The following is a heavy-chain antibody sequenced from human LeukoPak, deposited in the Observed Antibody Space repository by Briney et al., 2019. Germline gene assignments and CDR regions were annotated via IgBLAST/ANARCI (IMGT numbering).Heavy chain of an antibody. CDR1: GFTFSDYS. Sequence: GGSLRLSCAASGFTFSDYSMNWVRQAPGKGLEWVSSISSSSSYIYYADSLKGRFTSSRDNAKNSLYLQMNSLRAEDTAIYYCARERFHGSGAPRYDYWGQGILVTVSS. V-gene: IGHV3-21*01. D-gene: IGHD3-10*01. CDR3: ARERFHGSGAPRYDY. J-gene: IGHJ4*02. CDR2: ISSSSSYI.